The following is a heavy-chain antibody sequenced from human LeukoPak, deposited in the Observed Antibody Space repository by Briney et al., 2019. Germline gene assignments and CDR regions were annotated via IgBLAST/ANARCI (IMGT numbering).Heavy chain of an antibody. J-gene: IGHJ6*03. CDR1: GYTFTAYY. CDR3: ARDRERYRNYYYSMDV. CDR2: INPNSGGT. V-gene: IGHV1-2*02. D-gene: IGHD2-15*01. Sequence: ASVTVSCKASGYTFTAYYMHWVRQAPGQGLEWMGWINPNSGGTNYAQKFQGRVTITRDTSISTAYMELSGLISDDTAVYFCARDRERYRNYYYSMDVWGIGTTVTVSS.